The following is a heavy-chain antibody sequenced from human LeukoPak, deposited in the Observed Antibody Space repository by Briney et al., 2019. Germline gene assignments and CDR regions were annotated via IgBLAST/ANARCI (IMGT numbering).Heavy chain of an antibody. Sequence: GESLKISCKGSGYSFTSYWIGWVRQMPGKGLKWMGIIYPGDSDTRYSPSFQGQVTISADKSISTAYLQWSSLKASDTAMYYCARSPLEVRGPGGSDYYYYYGMDVWGQGTTVTVSS. V-gene: IGHV5-51*01. D-gene: IGHD3-10*01. J-gene: IGHJ6*02. CDR1: GYSFTSYW. CDR2: IYPGDSDT. CDR3: ARSPLEVRGPGGSDYYYYYGMDV.